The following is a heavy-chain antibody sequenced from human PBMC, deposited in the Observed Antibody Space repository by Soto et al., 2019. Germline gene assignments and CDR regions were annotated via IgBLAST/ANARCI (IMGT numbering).Heavy chain of an antibody. D-gene: IGHD2-15*01. CDR2: ISGSGGST. V-gene: IGHV3-23*01. J-gene: IGHJ5*02. Sequence: GGSLRLSCAASGFTFSSYAMSWVRQAPGKGLEWVSAISGSGGSTYYADSVKGRFTISRDNSKNTLYLQMNSLRAEDTAVYYCAKEIVVVVAATPGNNWFDPWGQGTLDTVSS. CDR3: AKEIVVVVAATPGNNWFDP. CDR1: GFTFSSYA.